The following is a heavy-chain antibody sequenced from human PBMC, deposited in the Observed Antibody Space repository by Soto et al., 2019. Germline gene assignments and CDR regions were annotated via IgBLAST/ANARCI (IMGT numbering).Heavy chain of an antibody. CDR2: MNPNSGNT. D-gene: IGHD3-3*01. CDR3: ARGDYDFWSGYWYSYGPEGNWFDP. Sequence: QVQLVQSGAEVKKPGASVKVSCKASGYTFTSYDINWVRQATGQGLEWMGWMNPNSGNTGYAQKFQGRVTMTRNTSISTAYMELSSLRSEDTAVYYCARGDYDFWSGYWYSYGPEGNWFDPWGQGTLVTVSS. V-gene: IGHV1-8*01. J-gene: IGHJ5*02. CDR1: GYTFTSYD.